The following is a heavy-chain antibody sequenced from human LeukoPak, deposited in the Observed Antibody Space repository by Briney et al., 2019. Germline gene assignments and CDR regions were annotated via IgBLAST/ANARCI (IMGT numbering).Heavy chain of an antibody. CDR3: ANPGDVVPAAVRDSWYYMDV. V-gene: IGHV3-48*01. CDR2: ISSSSSTI. D-gene: IGHD2-2*01. J-gene: IGHJ6*03. CDR1: GFTFSSYS. Sequence: GGSLRLSCAASGFTFSSYSMNWVRQAPGKGLEWVSYISSSSSTIYYADSVKGRFTISRDNAKNSLYLQMNSLRAEDTAVYYCANPGDVVPAAVRDSWYYMDVWGKGTTVTVSS.